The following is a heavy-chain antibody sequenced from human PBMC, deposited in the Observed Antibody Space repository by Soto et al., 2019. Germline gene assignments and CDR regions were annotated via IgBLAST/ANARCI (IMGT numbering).Heavy chain of an antibody. D-gene: IGHD6-13*01. CDR3: AKAFSWYDY. Sequence: SETLSHTCTVSGGSSISYYWSWIRQPPGKGLEWIGYIYYSGSAYYADSVKGRFTISRDNSKNTLYLQMSSLRAEDTAVYYCAKAFSWYDYWGQGILLTVSS. V-gene: IGHV4-59*12. CDR2: IYYSGSA. CDR1: GGSSISYY. J-gene: IGHJ4*02.